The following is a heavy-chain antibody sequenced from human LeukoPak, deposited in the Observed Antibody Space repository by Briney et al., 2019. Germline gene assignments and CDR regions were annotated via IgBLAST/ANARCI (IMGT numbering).Heavy chain of an antibody. CDR3: ARNQDYGVYNSVGAFDI. CDR2: IKQDGSEK. Sequence: PGGSLRLSCAASGFTFSRYWISWVRQAPGKGLEWVANIKQDGSEKHYVDSVKGRFTISRDNAKNSLYLQMNSLRAEDSALYYCARNQDYGVYNSVGAFDIWGQGTMVTVSS. CDR1: GFTFSRYW. D-gene: IGHD4-17*01. V-gene: IGHV3-7*05. J-gene: IGHJ3*02.